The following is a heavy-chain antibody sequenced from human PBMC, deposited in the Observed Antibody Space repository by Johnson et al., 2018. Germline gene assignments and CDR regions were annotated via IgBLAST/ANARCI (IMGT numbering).Heavy chain of an antibody. CDR2: IIPIFGTA. CDR1: GGTFSSYA. Sequence: QVQLVQSGAEVKKPGASVKVSCKASGGTFSSYAISWVRQAPGQGLEWMGGIIPIFGTANYAQKFQGRVTITADESTSTAYMELSSLGSEDTTVYYCAQGGRWLATYGMDVWGQGTTVTVSS. V-gene: IGHV1-69*13. CDR3: AQGGRWLATYGMDV. J-gene: IGHJ6*02. D-gene: IGHD6-19*01.